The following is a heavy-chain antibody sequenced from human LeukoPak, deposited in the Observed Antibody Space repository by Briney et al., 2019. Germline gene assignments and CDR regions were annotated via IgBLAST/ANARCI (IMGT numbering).Heavy chain of an antibody. Sequence: GESLKISCKGSGYSFTSYWIGWVRQAPGKGLEWVSAISGSGGSTYYADSVKGRFTISRDNSKNTLYLQMNSLRAEDTAVYYCAKQGEWLITLSNWFDPWGQGTLVTVSS. D-gene: IGHD3-3*01. J-gene: IGHJ5*02. CDR1: GYSFTSYW. CDR3: AKQGEWLITLSNWFDP. V-gene: IGHV3-23*01. CDR2: ISGSGGST.